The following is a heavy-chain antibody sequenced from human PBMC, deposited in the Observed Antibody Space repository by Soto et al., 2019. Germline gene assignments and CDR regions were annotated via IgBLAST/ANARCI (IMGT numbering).Heavy chain of an antibody. CDR1: GFTFSDYY. Sequence: GRSLRLSCAASGFTFSDYYMTWIRQAPGKGLEWVSYISSSGSGIYYPDSMKGRLTISRDNAKKSLYLQMSSLRAEDTAVYYCARAYSDAFDIWGQGTMVTV. J-gene: IGHJ3*02. V-gene: IGHV3-11*01. CDR2: ISSSGSGI. CDR3: ARAYSDAFDI. D-gene: IGHD2-15*01.